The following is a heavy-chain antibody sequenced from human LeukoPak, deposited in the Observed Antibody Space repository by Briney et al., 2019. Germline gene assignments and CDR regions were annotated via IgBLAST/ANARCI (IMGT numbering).Heavy chain of an antibody. CDR2: IGTAGDT. V-gene: IGHV3-23*01. CDR1: GFTFSNYA. D-gene: IGHD6-13*01. J-gene: IGHJ4*02. Sequence: GGSLRLSCAASGFTFSNYAMTWVRQAPGRGLEWVSAIGTAGDTTYAGSVKGRFTVSRDNSKNTFYLQMNSLRAEDTAIYYCAKDTGIAAFDYWGQGTLVTVSS. CDR3: AKDTGIAAFDY.